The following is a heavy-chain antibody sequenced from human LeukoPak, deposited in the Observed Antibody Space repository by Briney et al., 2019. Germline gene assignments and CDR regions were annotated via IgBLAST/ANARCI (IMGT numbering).Heavy chain of an antibody. CDR3: ARGCSGASCYLGGYNWFDP. CDR2: IYYSGST. D-gene: IGHD2-15*01. J-gene: IGHJ5*02. Sequence: KPSQTLSLTCTVSGGSISSYYWIWIRQPPGKGLEWIGYIYYSGSTNYNPSLKSRVTISVDTSKNQFSLKLSSVTAADTAVYYCARGCSGASCYLGGYNWFDPWGQGTLVTVSS. V-gene: IGHV4-59*01. CDR1: GGSISSYY.